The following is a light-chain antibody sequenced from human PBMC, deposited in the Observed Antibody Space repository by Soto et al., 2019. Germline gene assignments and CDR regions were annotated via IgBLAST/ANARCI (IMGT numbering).Light chain of an antibody. CDR3: QQYENLPLS. J-gene: IGKJ4*01. CDR1: QSISTW. CDR2: KAS. V-gene: IGKV1-5*03. Sequence: DIQMTQSPSTLSASVGDRVTITCRASQSISTWLAWYQQKPGKAPKLLINKASSLESGVPSRFSGSGSGTEFTLTISSLQPDDFATYYCQQYENLPLSFGGGTKVDIK.